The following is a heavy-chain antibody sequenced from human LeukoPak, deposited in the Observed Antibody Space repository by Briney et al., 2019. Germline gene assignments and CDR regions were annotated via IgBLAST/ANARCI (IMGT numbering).Heavy chain of an antibody. D-gene: IGHD5-18*01. J-gene: IGHJ6*02. CDR3: ARDHSYGYNYYYGMDV. V-gene: IGHV4-59*01. CDR2: IYYSGST. CDR1: GGSISSYY. Sequence: SETLSLTCTVSGGSISSYYWSWIRQPPGKGLEWIGYIYYSGSTNYNPSLKSRVTISVDTSKNQFSLKLSSVTAADTAVYYCARDHSYGYNYYYGMDVWGQGTTVTVPS.